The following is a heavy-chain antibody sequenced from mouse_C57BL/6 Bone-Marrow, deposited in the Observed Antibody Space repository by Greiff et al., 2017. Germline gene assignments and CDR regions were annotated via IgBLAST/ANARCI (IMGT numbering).Heavy chain of an antibody. D-gene: IGHD1-1*01. J-gene: IGHJ1*03. CDR1: GYTFTSYG. CDR2: IYPRSGNT. CDR3: ARPFYGSSYWYFDV. Sequence: VQLQQSGAELARPGASVKLSCKASGYTFTSYGISWVKQRPGQGLEWIGEIYPRSGNTYYNEKFKGKATLTAEKSSSTEYMEIRSLTSDDSAVYVCARPFYGSSYWYFDVWGTGTTVTVSS. V-gene: IGHV1-81*01.